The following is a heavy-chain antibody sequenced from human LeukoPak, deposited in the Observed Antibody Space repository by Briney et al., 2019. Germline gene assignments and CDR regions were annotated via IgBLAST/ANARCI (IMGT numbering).Heavy chain of an antibody. J-gene: IGHJ4*02. Sequence: PGGSLRLSCAASGFTFSSYGMSWVRQAQGKGLEWVSAISGSGGSTYYADSVKGRFTISRDNSKNTLYLQMKSLRAEDTAVYYCASRCGWRYFDDWGQGTLVTVSS. CDR3: ASRCGWRYFDD. D-gene: IGHD6-19*01. V-gene: IGHV3-23*01. CDR2: ISGSGGST. CDR1: GFTFSSYG.